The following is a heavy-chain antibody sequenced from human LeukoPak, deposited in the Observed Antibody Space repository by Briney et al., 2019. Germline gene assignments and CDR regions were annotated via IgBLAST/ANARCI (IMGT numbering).Heavy chain of an antibody. J-gene: IGHJ6*03. V-gene: IGHV3-66*01. Sequence: GGSLRLSCVASGFTVSSNYVTWVRQAPGKGLEWVSVIYSGGSTHYADSVKGRFTISRDNSKNTLYLQMNSLRGEDTAIYFCARVVSYYYYYMDVWGKGTTVTISS. CDR2: IYSGGST. D-gene: IGHD2-21*01. CDR3: ARVVSYYYYYMDV. CDR1: GFTVSSNY.